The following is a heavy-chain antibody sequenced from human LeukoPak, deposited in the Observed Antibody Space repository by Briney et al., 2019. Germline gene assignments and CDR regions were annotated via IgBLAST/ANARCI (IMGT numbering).Heavy chain of an antibody. J-gene: IGHJ4*02. D-gene: IGHD5-18*01. CDR1: GFTLDDYA. CDR2: ISWNSGSI. V-gene: IGHV3-9*01. Sequence: PGRSLRLSCAASGFTLDDYAMHWVRQAPGKGLEWVSGISWNSGSIGYADSVKGRFTISRDNAKNSLYLQMNSLRAEDTALYYCAKGYSYGYGYYFDYWGQGTLVTVSS. CDR3: AKGYSYGYGYYFDY.